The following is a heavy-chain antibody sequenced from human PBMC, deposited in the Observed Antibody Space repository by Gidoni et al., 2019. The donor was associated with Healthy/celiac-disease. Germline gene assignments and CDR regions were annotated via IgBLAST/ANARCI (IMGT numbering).Heavy chain of an antibody. CDR1: GLTFSSYS. V-gene: IGHV3-48*02. Sequence: EVQLVESGGGLVQPGWSLSLSCAASGLTFSSYSMNWVRQAPGKGLEWFSYISSSSSTIYYADSVKGRFTISRDNAKNSLYLQMNSLRDEDTAVYYCARGSSTLDYWGQGTLVTVSS. CDR3: ARGSSTLDY. J-gene: IGHJ4*02. CDR2: ISSSSSTI. D-gene: IGHD3-3*02.